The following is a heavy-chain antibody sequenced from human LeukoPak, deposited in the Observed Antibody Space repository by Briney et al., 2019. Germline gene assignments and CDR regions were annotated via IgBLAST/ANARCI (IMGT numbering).Heavy chain of an antibody. CDR3: ARKRVIAAAGTGPGWWFDP. CDR1: GYTFTSYD. CDR2: MNPNSGNT. D-gene: IGHD6-13*01. V-gene: IGHV1-8*01. J-gene: IGHJ5*02. Sequence: GASVKVSCKASGYTFTSYDINWARQATGQGLEWMGWMNPNSGNTGYAQKFQGRVTMTRNTSISTAYMELSSLRSEDTAVYYCARKRVIAAAGTGPGWWFDPWGQGTLVTVSS.